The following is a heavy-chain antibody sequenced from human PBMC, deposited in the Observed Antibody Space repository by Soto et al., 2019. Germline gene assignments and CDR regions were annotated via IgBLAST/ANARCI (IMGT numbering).Heavy chain of an antibody. CDR1: GFTFGSFW. D-gene: IGHD2-15*01. Sequence: GGSLRLSCAASGFTFGSFWMSWVSQDPGKGLEWVVNIKQDGSEKYNVDSVKGRFTISRANAKHSLYLPMNSLRAEDTAVYYCVRSPSRRWYYFAYWGQEPWSPSPQ. V-gene: IGHV3-7*03. CDR2: IKQDGSEK. J-gene: IGHJ4*01. CDR3: VRSPSRRWYYFAY.